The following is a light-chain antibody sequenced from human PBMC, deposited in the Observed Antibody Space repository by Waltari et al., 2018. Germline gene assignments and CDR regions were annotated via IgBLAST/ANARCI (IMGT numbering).Light chain of an antibody. V-gene: IGKV3-11*01. J-gene: IGKJ3*01. CDR3: QQRSDWPPFT. CDR1: QNIQTF. Sequence: DIVLTQSPVTLSLSPGERATLSCRASQNIQTFLAWYQHRPGQPPRLLIYDAFYRATGIPARFSGSGSGTDFALSISSLEPEDFAVYFCQQRSDWPPFTFGPGTRVDI. CDR2: DAF.